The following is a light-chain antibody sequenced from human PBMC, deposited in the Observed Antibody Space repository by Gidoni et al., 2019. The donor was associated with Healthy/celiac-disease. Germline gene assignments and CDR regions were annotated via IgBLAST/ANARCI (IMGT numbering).Light chain of an antibody. V-gene: IGKV1-39*01. CDR2: AAS. Sequence: IQITQSPSSLSASVGDRVTITCRASQGISSYLNWYQQKPGKAPKLLIYAASSLQSGVPSRFSGSRSGTDFTLTISSLQPEDVATYYCQQSYSTLWTFGQGTKVEIK. J-gene: IGKJ1*01. CDR1: QGISSY. CDR3: QQSYSTLWT.